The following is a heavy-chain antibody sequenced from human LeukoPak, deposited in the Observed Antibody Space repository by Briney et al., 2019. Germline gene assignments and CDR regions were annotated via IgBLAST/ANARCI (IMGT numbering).Heavy chain of an antibody. V-gene: IGHV1-2*04. D-gene: IGHD3-10*01. CDR2: INPNSGGT. CDR1: GYTFTGYY. Sequence: ASVKVSCKASGYTFTGYYMHWVRQAPGQGLEWMGWINPNSGGTNYAQKFQGWVTMTRDTSVSTAYMELSRLRSDDTAVYYCARDSMVRGVITLTSWGQGTLVTVSS. CDR3: ARDSMVRGVITLTS. J-gene: IGHJ5*02.